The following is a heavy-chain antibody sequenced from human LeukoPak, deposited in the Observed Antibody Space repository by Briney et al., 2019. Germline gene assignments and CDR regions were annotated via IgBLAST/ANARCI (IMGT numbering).Heavy chain of an antibody. Sequence: GGSLRLSCAASGFTFSSYGMIWVRQAPGKGLEWVSAISGSGGSTYYSDSVKGRFTISRDNSKNTLYLQMNSLRAEDTAVYYCARRAGAYSHPYDYWGQGTLVTVSS. CDR2: ISGSGGST. V-gene: IGHV3-23*01. CDR1: GFTFSSYG. CDR3: ARRAGAYSHPYDY. J-gene: IGHJ4*02. D-gene: IGHD4/OR15-4a*01.